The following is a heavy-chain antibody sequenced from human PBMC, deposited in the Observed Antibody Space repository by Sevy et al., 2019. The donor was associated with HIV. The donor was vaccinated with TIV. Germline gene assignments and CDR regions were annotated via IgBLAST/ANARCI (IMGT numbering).Heavy chain of an antibody. V-gene: IGHV4-39*01. CDR3: ATWYGNNFDY. CDR1: GGTISSSSYR. Sequence: SETLSLTCTVSGGTISSSSYRWGWIRQPPGKGLEWVGSIYHTGAADDNPSLKRRVTMSADTSKNQFSLQVGSVTAADAAVYYCATWYGNNFDYWGQGALVTVSS. D-gene: IGHD3-10*01. CDR2: IYHTGAA. J-gene: IGHJ4*02.